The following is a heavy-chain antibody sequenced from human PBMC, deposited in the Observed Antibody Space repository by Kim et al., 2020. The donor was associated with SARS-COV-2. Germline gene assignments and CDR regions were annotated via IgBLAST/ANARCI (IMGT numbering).Heavy chain of an antibody. CDR1: GFTFGGYY. CDR2: IRTNSDGGTS. D-gene: IGHD3-22*01. J-gene: IGHJ6*03. Sequence: GGSLRLSCTASGFTFGGYYMTWVRLAPGKGLEWVCFIRTNSDGGTSEYAPSGRVTITGSKADSNLVPHLQFHSLRSTDTSVYSCSISRRGYGYMDVGGKG. V-gene: IGHV3-49*04. CDR3: SISRRGYGYMDV.